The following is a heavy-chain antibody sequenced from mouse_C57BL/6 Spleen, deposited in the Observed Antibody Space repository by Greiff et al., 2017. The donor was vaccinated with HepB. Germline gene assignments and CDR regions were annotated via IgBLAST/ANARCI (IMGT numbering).Heavy chain of an antibody. D-gene: IGHD2-4*01. CDR2: IYPGGGYT. V-gene: IGHV1-63*01. CDR1: GYTFTNYW. Sequence: QVQLQQSGAELVRPGTSVKMSCKASGYTFTNYWIGWAKQRPGHGLEWIGDIYPGGGYTNYNEKFKGKATLTADKSSSTAYMQFSSLTSEDSAIYYCAREGSYDYDESYWYFDVWGTGTTVTVSS. CDR3: AREGSYDYDESYWYFDV. J-gene: IGHJ1*03.